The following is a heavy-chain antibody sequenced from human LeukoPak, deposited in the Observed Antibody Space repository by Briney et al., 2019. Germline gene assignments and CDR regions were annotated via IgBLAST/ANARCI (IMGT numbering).Heavy chain of an antibody. CDR1: GFTFSTYV. V-gene: IGHV3-23*01. D-gene: IGHD3-22*01. Sequence: GGSLRLSCAPSGFTFSTYVANWVRQAPGKGREWVSTISGSGGTTYHADSVKGQFTISRDNSKNTLYLQMSSLRAEDTAVYYCAKDRGRYYDSSGYYWGYYFDSWGQGILVTVST. CDR2: ISGSGGTT. CDR3: AKDRGRYYDSSGYYWGYYFDS. J-gene: IGHJ4*02.